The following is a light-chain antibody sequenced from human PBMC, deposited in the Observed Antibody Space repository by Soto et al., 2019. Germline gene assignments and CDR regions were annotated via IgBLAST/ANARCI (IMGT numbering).Light chain of an antibody. CDR3: QLYSSWPPWT. J-gene: IGKJ1*01. CDR1: QSISRW. Sequence: DIQMTQSPSSLPASVGDRVTITCRASQSISRWLAWYQQKPGKAPRLLIYHDSILESGVPSRFSGIGAGTELTLTTRDLQSEVFAVYYFQLYSSWPPWTYGQGTKLDIK. CDR2: HDS. V-gene: IGKV1-5*01.